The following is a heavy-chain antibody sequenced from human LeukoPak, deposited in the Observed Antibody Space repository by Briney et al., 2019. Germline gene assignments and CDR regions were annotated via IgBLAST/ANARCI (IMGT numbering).Heavy chain of an antibody. CDR3: ARASYCSSTSCYRFDY. CDR2: IRYDGSNK. Sequence: GGSLRLSCAASGFTFSSYGMRWVRQAPGKGLEWVAFIRYDGSNKYYADSVKGRFTISRDNSKNTLYLQMNSLRAEDTAVYYCARASYCSSTSCYRFDYWGQGTLVTVSS. J-gene: IGHJ4*02. D-gene: IGHD2-2*01. CDR1: GFTFSSYG. V-gene: IGHV3-30*02.